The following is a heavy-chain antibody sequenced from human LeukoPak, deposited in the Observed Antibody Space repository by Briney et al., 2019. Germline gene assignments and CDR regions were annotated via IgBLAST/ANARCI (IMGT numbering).Heavy chain of an antibody. CDR2: ISRSSSI. D-gene: IGHD2-21*01. CDR3: AREWPSGPHIFDI. V-gene: IGHV3-48*01. CDR1: GFTFRSYS. Sequence: PGGSLRLPCAGSGFTFRSYSMNWVRQAPGKGLEWVSYISRSSSIYYADSVKGRFTISRDNAKNSLYLQMNSLRAEDTAVYYCAREWPSGPHIFDIWGQGTMVTVSS. J-gene: IGHJ3*02.